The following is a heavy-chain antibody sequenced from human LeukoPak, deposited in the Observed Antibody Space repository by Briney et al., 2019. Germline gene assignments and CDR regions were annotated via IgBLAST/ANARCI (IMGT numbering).Heavy chain of an antibody. Sequence: PGGSLRLSCTASGLTFGDYAMSWFRQAPGKGLEGVGFIRSKAYGGTTEYAASVKGRFTISRDDSKSIAYLQMNSQKTEDTAVYYCTRLLSGATYYFDYWGQGTLVTVSS. CDR3: TRLLSGATYYFDY. V-gene: IGHV3-49*03. CDR1: GLTFGDYA. D-gene: IGHD1-26*01. CDR2: IRSKAYGGTT. J-gene: IGHJ4*02.